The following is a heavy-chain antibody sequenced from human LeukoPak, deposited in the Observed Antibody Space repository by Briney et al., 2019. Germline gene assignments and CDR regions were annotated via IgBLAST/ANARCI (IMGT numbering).Heavy chain of an antibody. V-gene: IGHV3-20*04. CDR3: ARDQGSSHFDY. Sequence: GGSLRLSCEASGFTFDDYGMSWVRQAPGKGLEWVSGINWNGGSTGHADSVKGRFTISRDNAKNSLYLQMNSLRDEDTAVYYCARDQGSSHFDYWGQGTLVTVSS. J-gene: IGHJ4*02. D-gene: IGHD1-26*01. CDR1: GFTFDDYG. CDR2: INWNGGST.